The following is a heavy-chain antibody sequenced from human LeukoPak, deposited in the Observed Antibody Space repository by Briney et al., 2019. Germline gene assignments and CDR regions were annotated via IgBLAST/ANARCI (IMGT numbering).Heavy chain of an antibody. D-gene: IGHD3-22*01. Sequence: SETLSLTCTVSGGSISSSSYYWGWLRQPPGTGLEWIGSIYYSGSTYYNPSLKSRVTISVDTSKNQFSLKLSSVTAADTAVYYCANTYYYDSSGYYYNYWGQGTLVPVSS. CDR1: GGSISSSSYY. V-gene: IGHV4-39*07. J-gene: IGHJ4*02. CDR3: ANTYYYDSSGYYYNY. CDR2: IYYSGST.